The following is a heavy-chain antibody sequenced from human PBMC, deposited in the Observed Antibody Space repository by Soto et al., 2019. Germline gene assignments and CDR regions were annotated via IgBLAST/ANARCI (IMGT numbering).Heavy chain of an antibody. J-gene: IGHJ4*02. Sequence: PGGSLRLSCAASGLSFSTYAMTWVRQAPGKGLEWVSCISGSGGSTYYAESVKGRFTISRDNSKNTLYLQMDTLSAEDTAIYYCAKEKKWESTHYFDFWGQGTLVTVSS. V-gene: IGHV3-23*01. CDR1: GLSFSTYA. D-gene: IGHD1-26*01. CDR3: AKEKKWESTHYFDF. CDR2: ISGSGGST.